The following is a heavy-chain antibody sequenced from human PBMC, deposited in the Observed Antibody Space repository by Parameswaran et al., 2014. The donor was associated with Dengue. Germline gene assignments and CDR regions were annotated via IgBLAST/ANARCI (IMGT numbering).Heavy chain of an antibody. D-gene: IGHD6-13*01. Sequence: RWIRQPPGKGLEWIGYVYYSGTTKDNPSLRSRISMSVDTSKNQFSLNLISVTAADAAVYYCVRADSHGTSYYYYGMDVWGQGTTVTVSS. CDR2: VYYSGTT. V-gene: IGHV4-59*01. CDR3: VRADSHGTSYYYYGMDV. J-gene: IGHJ6*02.